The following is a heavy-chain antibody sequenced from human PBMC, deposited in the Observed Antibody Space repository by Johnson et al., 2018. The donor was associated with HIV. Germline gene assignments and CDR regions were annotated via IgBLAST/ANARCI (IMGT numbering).Heavy chain of an antibody. J-gene: IGHJ3*02. CDR2: IYRAGST. CDR1: GFTVSSNY. CDR3: ARDGTETGPDDAFDI. Sequence: VQLVESWGGLIQPGGSLRLSCVASGFTVSSNYMSWIRQAPGKGLEWVSVIYRAGSTYYADSVKDRFTISRDISKNTIYLQMNSLRAEDTAMYYCARDGTETGPDDAFDIWGQGTMVTVSS. V-gene: IGHV3-66*01. D-gene: IGHD1-1*01.